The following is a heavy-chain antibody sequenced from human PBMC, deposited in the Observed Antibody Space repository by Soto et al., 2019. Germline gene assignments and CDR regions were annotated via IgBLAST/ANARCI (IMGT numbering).Heavy chain of an antibody. J-gene: IGHJ6*02. V-gene: IGHV4-39*01. Sequence: PSETLSLTCTVSGGSISSSSYYWGWIRQPPGKGLEWIGSIYYSGSTYYNPSLKSRVTISVDTSKNQFSLKLSSVTAADTAVYYCARHCSSTSCSKYGMDVWGQGNTVTVSS. CDR2: IYYSGST. CDR1: GGSISSSSYY. CDR3: ARHCSSTSCSKYGMDV. D-gene: IGHD2-2*01.